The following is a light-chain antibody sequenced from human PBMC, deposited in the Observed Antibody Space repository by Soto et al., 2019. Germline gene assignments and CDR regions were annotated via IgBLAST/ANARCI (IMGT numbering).Light chain of an antibody. CDR2: GNS. CDR3: QSDDSSLSGSGV. J-gene: IGLJ1*01. V-gene: IGLV1-40*01. CDR1: SSSIGAGYD. Sequence: QSVLTQPPSVSGAPGQRVTISCTGSSSSIGAGYDVHWYQQLPGTAPKLLIYGNSNRPSGVPDRFSGSKSGTSASLAITRLQAEDEADYYCQSDDSSLSGSGVFGTGTKVTVL.